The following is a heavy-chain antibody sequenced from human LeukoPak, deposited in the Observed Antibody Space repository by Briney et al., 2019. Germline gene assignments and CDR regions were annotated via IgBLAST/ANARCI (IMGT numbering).Heavy chain of an antibody. V-gene: IGHV3-48*04. CDR1: GFTFSSYA. CDR3: ARDQEEGRAFDI. J-gene: IGHJ3*02. Sequence: GGSLRLSCAASGFTFSSYAMSWVRQAPGKGLEWVSYISSSGSTIYYADSVKGRFTISRDNAKNSLYLQMNSLRAEDTAVYYCARDQEEGRAFDIWGQGTTVTVSS. CDR2: ISSSGSTI.